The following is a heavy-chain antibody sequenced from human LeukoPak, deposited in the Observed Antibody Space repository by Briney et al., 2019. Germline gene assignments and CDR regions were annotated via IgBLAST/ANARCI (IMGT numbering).Heavy chain of an antibody. J-gene: IGHJ4*02. D-gene: IGHD7-27*01. CDR1: GITLIDYS. Sequence: PGGSLRLSCAASGITLIDYSMMWVRQAPGKGLEWVSVIARTGDNIHYADSVRGRFTISRDISKNTLYLHMNNLRAEDTAVYYCAKYAQTGGPFDFWGQGTLVAVSS. V-gene: IGHV3-23*01. CDR2: IARTGDNI. CDR3: AKYAQTGGPFDF.